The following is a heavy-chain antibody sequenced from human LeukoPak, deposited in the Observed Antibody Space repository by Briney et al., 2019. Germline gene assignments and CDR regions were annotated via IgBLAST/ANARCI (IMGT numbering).Heavy chain of an antibody. V-gene: IGHV3-21*01. D-gene: IGHD2-2*01. J-gene: IGHJ5*02. CDR2: ISSSSSYI. CDR1: GFTLSSYS. Sequence: GGSLRLSCAASGFTLSSYSMNWVRQAPGKGLEWVSSISSSSSYIYYADSVKGRFTISRDNAKNSLYLQMNSLRAEDTAVYYCARDTSIVVVPAATFDWFDPWGQGTLVTASS. CDR3: ARDTSIVVVPAATFDWFDP.